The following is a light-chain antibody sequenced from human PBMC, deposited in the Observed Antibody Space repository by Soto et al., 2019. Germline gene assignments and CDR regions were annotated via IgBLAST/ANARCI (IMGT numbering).Light chain of an antibody. CDR2: EVI. V-gene: IGLV2-14*03. Sequence: QSALTQPASVSGSPGQSITLSCTGTSSDVGGYNYVSWYQQHPGEAPQLMIYEVINRPSGVSNRFSGSKSGNTASLTISGLQAEDEADYYCSSYTSSSTLVFGAGTKVTVL. CDR1: SSDVGGYNY. J-gene: IGLJ1*01. CDR3: SSYTSSSTLV.